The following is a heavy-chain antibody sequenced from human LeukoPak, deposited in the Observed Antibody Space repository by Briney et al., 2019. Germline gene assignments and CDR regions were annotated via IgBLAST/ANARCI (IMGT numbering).Heavy chain of an antibody. Sequence: SETLSLTCTVSGGSISSYYWSWIRQPPGKGLEWIGYIYYSGSTNYNPSLKSRVTISVDTSKNQFSPKLSSVTAADTAVYYCARGGSGWYRDYFDYWGQGTLVTVSS. D-gene: IGHD6-19*01. J-gene: IGHJ4*02. CDR1: GGSISSYY. CDR3: ARGGSGWYRDYFDY. CDR2: IYYSGST. V-gene: IGHV4-59*01.